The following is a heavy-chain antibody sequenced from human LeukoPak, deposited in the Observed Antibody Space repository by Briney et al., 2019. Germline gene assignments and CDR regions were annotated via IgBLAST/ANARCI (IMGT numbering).Heavy chain of an antibody. CDR1: GFTFSSYA. Sequence: GGSLRLSCAASGFTFSSYAMHWVRQAPGKGLEWVAVISYDGSNKYYADSVKGRFTISRDNSKNTLYLQMNSLRAEDTAVYYCARVRTTPYWGQGTLVTVSS. D-gene: IGHD4-11*01. CDR2: ISYDGSNK. J-gene: IGHJ4*02. CDR3: ARVRTTPY. V-gene: IGHV3-30-3*01.